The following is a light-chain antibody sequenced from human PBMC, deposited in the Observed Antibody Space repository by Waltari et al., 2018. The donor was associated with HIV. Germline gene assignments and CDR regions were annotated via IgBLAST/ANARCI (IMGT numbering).Light chain of an antibody. V-gene: IGKV1-39*01. CDR1: QSIANY. CDR3: QQSYATPFT. J-gene: IGKJ3*01. Sequence: DIKMTQSSSSLSASVGDRVTISCRASQSIANYLNWYQQKPGKAPTLLISGAFSLQRGVPSRFSGSGSGTDFTLIISSLQPEDFATYYCQQSYATPFTFGPGTKVDI. CDR2: GAF.